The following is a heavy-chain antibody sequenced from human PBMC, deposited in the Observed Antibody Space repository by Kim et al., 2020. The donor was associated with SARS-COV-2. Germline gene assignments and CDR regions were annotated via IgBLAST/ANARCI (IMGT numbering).Heavy chain of an antibody. J-gene: IGHJ6*02. Sequence: PSLKSRVTISVDTSKNQFSLKLSSVTAADTAVYYCARSIAAAANYYGMDVWGQGTTVTVSS. CDR3: ARSIAAAANYYGMDV. D-gene: IGHD6-13*01. V-gene: IGHV4-4*09.